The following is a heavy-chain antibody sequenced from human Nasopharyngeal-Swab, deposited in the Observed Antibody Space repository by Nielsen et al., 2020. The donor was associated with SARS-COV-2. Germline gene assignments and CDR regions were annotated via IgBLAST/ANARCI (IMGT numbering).Heavy chain of an antibody. CDR3: ARADSSGWYNYFDY. V-gene: IGHV3-13*01. J-gene: IGHJ4*02. CDR2: IGTAGDT. CDR1: GFNFNNYD. D-gene: IGHD6-19*01. Sequence: GESLKISCEASGFNFNNYDMHWVRQATGKGLEWVSAIGTAGDTYYPGSVKGRFTISRENAKNSLYLQMNSLRAGDTAVYYCARADSSGWYNYFDYWGQGTLVTVSS.